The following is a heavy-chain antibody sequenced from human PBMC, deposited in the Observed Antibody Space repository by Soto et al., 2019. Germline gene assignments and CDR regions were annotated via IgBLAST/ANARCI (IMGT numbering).Heavy chain of an antibody. V-gene: IGHV3-30*18. CDR1: GFTFSSYG. CDR3: AKDWLQFDY. Sequence: AGGSLRLSCAASGFTFSSYGMHWVRQAPGKGLEWVAVISYDGSNKYYADSVKGRFTISRDNSKNTLYLQMNSLRAEDTAVYYCAKDWLQFDYWGQGTLVTVSS. CDR2: ISYDGSNK. D-gene: IGHD5-12*01. J-gene: IGHJ4*02.